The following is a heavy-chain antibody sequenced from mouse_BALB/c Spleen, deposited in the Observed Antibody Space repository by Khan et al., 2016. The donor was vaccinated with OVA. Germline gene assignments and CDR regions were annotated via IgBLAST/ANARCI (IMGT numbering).Heavy chain of an antibody. CDR3: ARVGIIDYGKDAYYFDY. CDR1: GFTFSSYG. J-gene: IGHJ2*01. V-gene: IGHV5-6-3*01. D-gene: IGHD2-1*01. CDR2: INTNVGST. Sequence: EVELVESGGGLVQPGGSLKLSCAASGFTFSSYGMSWVRQTPDKRLELVATINTNVGSTYYPDSVKGRFTISRDNAKNTLYLQMSSLKSEDTAMYYWARVGIIDYGKDAYYFDYWGQGTTLTVSS.